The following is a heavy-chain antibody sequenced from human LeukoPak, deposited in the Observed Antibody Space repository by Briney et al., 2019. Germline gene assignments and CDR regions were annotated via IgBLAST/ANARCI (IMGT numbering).Heavy chain of an antibody. V-gene: IGHV2-70*04. CDR2: IDWDDDK. J-gene: IGHJ4*02. CDR3: ARMATRGVNPYFDY. Sequence: SGPALVKPTQTLTLTHTFSEYSLSTSGMRVSWIRQPPGNALEWLARIDWDDDKFYSTSLKTRLTISKDTSKNQVVLTMTNMDPVDTAAYYCARMATRGVNPYFDYWGQGTLVTVSS. D-gene: IGHD3-10*01. CDR1: EYSLSTSGMR.